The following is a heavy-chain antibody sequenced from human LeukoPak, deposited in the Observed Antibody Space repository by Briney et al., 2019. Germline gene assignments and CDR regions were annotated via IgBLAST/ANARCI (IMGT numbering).Heavy chain of an antibody. CDR3: ARVPAADYYYYYYVDV. V-gene: IGHV3-7*01. Sequence: PGGSLRLSCAASGSTFGSYWMGWVRQAPGKWLEWRAKIRQDGSEKYFVDYVQSRFTISRHNAKTSLYLKMNSLRAEDTAVYYCARVPAADYYYYYYVDVWGKGTTVTVSS. CDR2: IRQDGSEK. D-gene: IGHD2-2*01. J-gene: IGHJ6*03. CDR1: GSTFGSYW.